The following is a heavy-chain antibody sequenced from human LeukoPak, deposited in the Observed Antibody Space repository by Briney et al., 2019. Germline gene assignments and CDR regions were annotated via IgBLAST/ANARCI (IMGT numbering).Heavy chain of an antibody. J-gene: IGHJ4*02. CDR1: GFTFSRSW. V-gene: IGHV3-7*01. Sequence: GSLRLSCAASGFTFSRSWVTWVRQAPGKGLEWVASINQDGSVKHYMDSVKGRFTISRDNSNNSLFLQMNSLRAEDTAVYYCAKLLGDVTTFDYWGQGTLVTVSS. CDR3: AKLLGDVTTFDY. CDR2: INQDGSVK. D-gene: IGHD3-16*01.